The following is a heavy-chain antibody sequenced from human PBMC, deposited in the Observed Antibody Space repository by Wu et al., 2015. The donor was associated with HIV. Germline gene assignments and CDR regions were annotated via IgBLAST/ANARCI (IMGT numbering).Heavy chain of an antibody. D-gene: IGHD4-11*01. CDR3: ARDSPHSNYNDDAFDI. Sequence: QVQLVQSGAEIKKPGSSVKVSCKASGGTFSKSGFTWVRQAPGQGLEWMGWISAYNGNTNYAQKLQGRVTMTTDTSTSTAYMELRSLRSDDTAVYYCARDSPHSNYNDDAFDIWAKGQVVTVSS. CDR2: ISAYNGNT. J-gene: IGHJ3*02. V-gene: IGHV1-18*01. CDR1: GGTFSKSG.